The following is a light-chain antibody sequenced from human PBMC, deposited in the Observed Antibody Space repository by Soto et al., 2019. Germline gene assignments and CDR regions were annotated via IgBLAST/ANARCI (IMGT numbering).Light chain of an antibody. CDR3: CSYTSISTLV. CDR2: DVN. CDR1: NSDVGGYNY. V-gene: IGLV2-14*01. J-gene: IGLJ1*01. Sequence: QSALTQPASVSGSPGQAITMSCTGTNSDVGGYNYVSWYQQQPGKAPKLMIYDVNNRPSGVSNRFSGSKSGNTASLTISGLQAEDEAAYYCCSYTSISTLVFGTGTKVTVL.